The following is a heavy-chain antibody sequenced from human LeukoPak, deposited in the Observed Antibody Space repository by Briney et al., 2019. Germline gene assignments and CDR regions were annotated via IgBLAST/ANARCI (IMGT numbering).Heavy chain of an antibody. Sequence: ASVKVSCKASGYTFTSYDINWVRQATGQGLEWMGWMNPNSGNTGYVQKFQGRVTMTRNTSISTAYMELSSLRSEDTAVYYCARLSGPLYCTNGVCYRRGAFDIWGQGTMVTVSS. V-gene: IGHV1-8*01. CDR1: GYTFTSYD. CDR3: ARLSGPLYCTNGVCYRRGAFDI. D-gene: IGHD2-8*01. J-gene: IGHJ3*02. CDR2: MNPNSGNT.